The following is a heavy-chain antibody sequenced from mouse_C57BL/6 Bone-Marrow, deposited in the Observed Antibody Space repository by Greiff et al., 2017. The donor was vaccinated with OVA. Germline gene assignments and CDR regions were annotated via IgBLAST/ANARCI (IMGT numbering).Heavy chain of an antibody. J-gene: IGHJ3*01. CDR1: GYTFTSYW. CDR2: IDPSDSET. D-gene: IGHD1-1*01. V-gene: IGHV1-52*01. Sequence: QVQLQQPGAELVRPGSSVKLSCKASGYTFTSYWMHWVKQRPIQGLEWIGNIDPSDSETHYNQKFKDKATLTVDKSSSTAYMQLSSLTSEDSAVYYGARRMGTVVEGRASGTWFAYWGQGTLVTVSA. CDR3: ARRMGTVVEGRASGTWFAY.